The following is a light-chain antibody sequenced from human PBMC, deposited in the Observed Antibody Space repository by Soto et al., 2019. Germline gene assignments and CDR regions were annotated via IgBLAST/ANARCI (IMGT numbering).Light chain of an antibody. J-gene: IGKJ1*01. Sequence: EIVLSQSTATLSLSPGERATLSCRASQSVSSYLAWYQHKPGQAPRLLIYDASKRATGIPARFSGSGSGTDFTLTISSLEREDFAVYYCQPRSNWPPTWKFGQGTKGEVK. CDR2: DAS. CDR1: QSVSSY. V-gene: IGKV3-11*01. CDR3: QPRSNWPPTWK.